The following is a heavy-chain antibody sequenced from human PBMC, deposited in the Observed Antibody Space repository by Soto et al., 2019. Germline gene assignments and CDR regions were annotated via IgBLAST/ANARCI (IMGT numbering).Heavy chain of an antibody. CDR2: IRNKANSYAT. J-gene: IGHJ4*02. CDR1: GFTFSGSS. CDR3: ISHSPEDMIRT. V-gene: IGHV3-73*01. Sequence: RRLSCAASGFTFSGSSVHWVRQASGKGLEWVGRIRNKANSYATAYAASVRGRFTISRDGSKNTAFLQMNSLNTEDTAVYYCISHSPEDMIRTWGQGTLVTVSS. D-gene: IGHD2-15*01.